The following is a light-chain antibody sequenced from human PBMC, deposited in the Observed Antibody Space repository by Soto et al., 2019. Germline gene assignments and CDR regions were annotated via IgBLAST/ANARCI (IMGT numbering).Light chain of an antibody. V-gene: IGLV2-14*01. CDR1: SSDVGGYNY. CDR2: EVS. Sequence: QSVLTQPASVSGSPGQSITISCTGTSSDVGGYNYVSWYQQHPGKAPKLMIYEVSNRPSGVSNRFSGSKSRNTASLTLSGLQVEDEAAYYCRSYTSSSTRVFGARTKVTDL. J-gene: IGLJ3*02. CDR3: RSYTSSSTRV.